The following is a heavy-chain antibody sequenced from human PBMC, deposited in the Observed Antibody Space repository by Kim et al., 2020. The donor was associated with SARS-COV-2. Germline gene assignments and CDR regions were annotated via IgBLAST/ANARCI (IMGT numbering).Heavy chain of an antibody. CDR1: GGSISSYY. J-gene: IGHJ6*02. D-gene: IGHD3-9*01. CDR2: IYYSGST. V-gene: IGHV4-59*13. CDR3: ARAGGLRYTWSPLLGMDV. Sequence: SETLSLTCTVSGGSISSYYWSWIRQPPGKGLEWIGYIYYSGSTNYNPSLKSRVTISVDTSKNQFSLKLSSVTAADTAVYYCARAGGLRYTWSPLLGMDVWGQGTTVTVSS.